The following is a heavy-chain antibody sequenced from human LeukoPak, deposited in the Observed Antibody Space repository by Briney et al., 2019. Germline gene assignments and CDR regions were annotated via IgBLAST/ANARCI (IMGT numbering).Heavy chain of an antibody. CDR1: GYTFTTCA. CDR3: TIGLAGDWDAFDI. J-gene: IGHJ3*02. Sequence: ASVKASCKTSGYTFTTCAVHWVRQAPGQRLEWMGWIHADSGNTKYSQKLQGRVAIARDTSASTIYMELTSLRIEDTAVYFCTIGLAGDWDAFDIWGLGTMVTVSS. CDR2: IHADSGNT. V-gene: IGHV1-3*01. D-gene: IGHD6-19*01.